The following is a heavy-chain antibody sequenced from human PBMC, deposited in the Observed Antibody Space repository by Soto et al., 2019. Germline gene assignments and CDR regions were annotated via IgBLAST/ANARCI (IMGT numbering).Heavy chain of an antibody. J-gene: IGHJ4*02. D-gene: IGHD3-22*01. CDR3: ARDIYKGSYYDSSGYYFPFGY. CDR2: IYHSGST. CDR1: GGSISSSNW. Sequence: QVQLQESGPGLVKPSGTLSLTCAVSGGSISSSNWWSWVRQPPGKGLEWIGEIYHSGSTNYNPSLKSRVTISVDKSKNQFSLKLSSVTAADTAVYYCARDIYKGSYYDSSGYYFPFGYWGQGTLVTVSS. V-gene: IGHV4-4*02.